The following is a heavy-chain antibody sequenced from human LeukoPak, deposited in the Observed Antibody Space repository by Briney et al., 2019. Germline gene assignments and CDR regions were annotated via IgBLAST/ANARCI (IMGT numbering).Heavy chain of an antibody. CDR1: GFTFDDYT. CDR3: AKGDGYYDSSKGAAFDI. V-gene: IGHV3-43*01. Sequence: GGSLRLSCAASGFTFDDYTMHWVRQAPGKGLEWVSLISWDGGSTYYADSVKGRFTISRDNSKNSLYLQMNSLRTEDTALYYCAKGDGYYDSSKGAAFDIWGQGTMVTVSS. D-gene: IGHD3-22*01. CDR2: ISWDGGST. J-gene: IGHJ3*02.